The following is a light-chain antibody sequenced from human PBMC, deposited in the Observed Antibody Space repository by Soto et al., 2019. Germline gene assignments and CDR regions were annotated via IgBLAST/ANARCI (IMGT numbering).Light chain of an antibody. Sequence: EIVLTQSPGTLSLSPGERATLSCRASQSVSSSYLAWYQQKPGQAPRLLIYGASSRATGIPDRFSGSGSGTDFTLTISSLEPEDSAMYYCQQYGSSPYTFGQGTKLEIK. CDR2: GAS. CDR3: QQYGSSPYT. CDR1: QSVSSSY. V-gene: IGKV3-20*01. J-gene: IGKJ2*01.